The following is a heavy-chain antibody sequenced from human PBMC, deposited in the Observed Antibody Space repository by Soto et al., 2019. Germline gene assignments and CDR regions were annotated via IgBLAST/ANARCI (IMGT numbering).Heavy chain of an antibody. Sequence: PGGSLILSCAASGFTVSSNYMSWVRQAPGKGLEWVSVIYSGGSTYYADSVKGRFTISRDNSKNTLYLQMNSLRAEDTAVYYCARGITIFGVAKPFDIWGQGTMVTVSS. CDR3: ARGITIFGVAKPFDI. CDR1: GFTVSSNY. D-gene: IGHD3-3*01. CDR2: IYSGGST. J-gene: IGHJ3*02. V-gene: IGHV3-66*01.